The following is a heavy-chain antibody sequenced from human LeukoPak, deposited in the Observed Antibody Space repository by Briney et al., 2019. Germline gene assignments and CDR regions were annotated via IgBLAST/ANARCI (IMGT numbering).Heavy chain of an antibody. J-gene: IGHJ4*02. D-gene: IGHD5-18*01. CDR2: IYYSGST. CDR3: ARHSSGYSYGHAPFDY. V-gene: IGHV4-59*08. CDR1: GGSLSSYY. Sequence: SETLSLTCTVSGGSLSSYYWSWIRQPPGKGLEWIGYIYYSGSTNYNPSLKSRVTISVDTSKKQFSLKLGSVTAADTAVFYCARHSSGYSYGHAPFDYWGRGTLVTVSS.